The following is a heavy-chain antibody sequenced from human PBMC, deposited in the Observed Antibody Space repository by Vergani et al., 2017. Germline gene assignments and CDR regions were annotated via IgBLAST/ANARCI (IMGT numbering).Heavy chain of an antibody. CDR2: ISSSSSYI. D-gene: IGHD4-17*01. CDR1: GFTFSSYS. J-gene: IGHJ3*02. CDR3: ARGVPVDYGDYDAFDI. Sequence: EVQLVESGGGLVKPGGSLRLSCAASGFTFSSYSMNWVRQAPGKGLEWVSSISSSSSYIYYADSVKGRFTISRDNAKNSLYLQMNSLRAEDTAVYYCARGVPVDYGDYDAFDIWGQGTMVTVSS. V-gene: IGHV3-21*01.